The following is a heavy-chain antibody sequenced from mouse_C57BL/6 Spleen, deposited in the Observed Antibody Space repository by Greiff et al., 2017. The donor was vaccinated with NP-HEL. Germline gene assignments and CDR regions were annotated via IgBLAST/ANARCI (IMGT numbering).Heavy chain of an antibody. D-gene: IGHD2-3*01. V-gene: IGHV1-55*01. CDR1: GYTFTSYW. J-gene: IGHJ3*01. CDR3: ARGEIYDGYWFAY. Sequence: QVQLQQPGAELVKPGASVKMSCKASGYTFTSYWITWVKQRPGQGLEWIGDIYPGSGSTNYNEKFKSKATLTVDTSSSTAYMQLSSLTSEDSAGYYCARGEIYDGYWFAYWGQGTLVTVSA. CDR2: IYPGSGST.